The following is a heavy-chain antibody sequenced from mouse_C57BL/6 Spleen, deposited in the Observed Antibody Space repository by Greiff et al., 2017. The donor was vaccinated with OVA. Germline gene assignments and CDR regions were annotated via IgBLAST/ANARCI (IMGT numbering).Heavy chain of an antibody. J-gene: IGHJ4*01. D-gene: IGHD1-1*01. CDR2: IDPSDSYT. Sequence: VQLQQPGAELVMPGASVKLSCKASGYTFTSYWMHWVKQRPGQGLEWIGEIDPSDSYTNYNQKFKGKSTLTVDKSSSTAYMQLSSLTSGDSAVYYCARWDYYGSSYAMDYWGQGTSVTVSS. CDR3: ARWDYYGSSYAMDY. V-gene: IGHV1-69*01. CDR1: GYTFTSYW.